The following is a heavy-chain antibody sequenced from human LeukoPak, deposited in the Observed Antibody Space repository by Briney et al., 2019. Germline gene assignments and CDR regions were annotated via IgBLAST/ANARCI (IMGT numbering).Heavy chain of an antibody. CDR3: PGVVVAAGTWYFDY. CDR2: IKQDGSEK. CDR1: GFTFSNYW. D-gene: IGHD6-13*01. J-gene: IGHJ4*02. V-gene: IGHV3-7*01. Sequence: GGSLRLSCAASGFTFSNYWMTWVRQAPGKGLEWVAIIKQDGSEKYYVDSVKRRFTISGDNAKNSLYLQMNSLRAEDTAVYYCPGVVVAAGTWYFDYWGQGTLVTVSS.